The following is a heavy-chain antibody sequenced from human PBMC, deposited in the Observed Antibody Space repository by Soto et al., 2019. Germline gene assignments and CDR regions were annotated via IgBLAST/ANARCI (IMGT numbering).Heavy chain of an antibody. V-gene: IGHV1-18*04. CDR3: ARVSSSIVVVPDYGMDV. J-gene: IGHJ6*02. Sequence: QVQLGQSGVEVKKPGASVQVSCKASGYTFISHGISWVRQAPGQGLEWMGWISGKNGNTNYAQKLQGRVTLTTDTSTSTAYLELRSLRSDDTAVYYCARVSSSIVVVPDYGMDVWGQGTTVTVSS. D-gene: IGHD2-15*01. CDR1: GYTFISHG. CDR2: ISGKNGNT.